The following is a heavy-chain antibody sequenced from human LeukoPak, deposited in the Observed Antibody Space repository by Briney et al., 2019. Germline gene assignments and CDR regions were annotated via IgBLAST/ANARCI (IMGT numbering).Heavy chain of an antibody. CDR2: LIPLFGTA. CDR3: ASLTERIAVAGSLSN. CDR1: GDTFSFINYS. D-gene: IGHD6-19*01. V-gene: IGHV1-69*06. J-gene: IGHJ4*02. Sequence: SVKVSCKASGDTFSFINYSITWVRQAPGQGLEWMGGLIPLFGTAAYAQKFQGRVTITADKSTSTAYMELSSLRSEDTAVYYCASLTERIAVAGSLSNWGQGTLVTVSS.